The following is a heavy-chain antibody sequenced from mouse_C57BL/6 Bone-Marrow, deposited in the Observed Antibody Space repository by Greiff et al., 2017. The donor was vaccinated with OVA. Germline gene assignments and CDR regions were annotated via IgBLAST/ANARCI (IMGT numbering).Heavy chain of an antibody. V-gene: IGHV5-17*01. CDR1: GFTFSDYG. Sequence: EVKLLESGGGLVKPGGSLKISCAASGFTFSDYGMHWVRQAPEKGLEWVAYISRGSSTTYYADTVQGRFTISRDKAKNTLFLQMTSLRSEDTAMYYCARPGAGFAYWGQGTLVTVSA. J-gene: IGHJ3*01. CDR3: ARPGAGFAY. CDR2: ISRGSSTT.